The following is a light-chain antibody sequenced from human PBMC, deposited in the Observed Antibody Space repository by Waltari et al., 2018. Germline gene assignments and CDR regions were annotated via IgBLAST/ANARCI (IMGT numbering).Light chain of an antibody. Sequence: QSALTQPASVSGSPGQSITISCTGTSSDVGGYNYVSWYQQHPGKAPKLMFDEVSKSPSGVSNRFSCAKSGNTASRAISGLQAEDEAYYYCSSYTSSSTRVVFGGGTKLTV. V-gene: IGLV2-14*01. CDR3: SSYTSSSTRVV. J-gene: IGLJ2*01. CDR2: EVS. CDR1: SSDVGGYNY.